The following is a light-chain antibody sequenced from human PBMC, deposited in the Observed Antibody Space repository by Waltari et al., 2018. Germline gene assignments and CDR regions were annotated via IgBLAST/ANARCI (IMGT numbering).Light chain of an antibody. CDR2: DVS. J-gene: IGLJ1*01. V-gene: IGLV2-11*01. Sequence: QSALTQPRSVSGSPGQSVTISCTGASSAVGGYNYVSWYPQPPGKAPKLMIYDVSKRPSGVPDRFSGSKSGDTASLTISGLRAEDEADYYCCSYAGRYTYVFGTGTKVTVL. CDR3: CSYAGRYTYV. CDR1: SSAVGGYNY.